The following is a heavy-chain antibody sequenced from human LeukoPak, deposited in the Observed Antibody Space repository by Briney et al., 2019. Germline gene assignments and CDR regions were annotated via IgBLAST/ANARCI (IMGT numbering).Heavy chain of an antibody. Sequence: PGGSLRLSCAASGFTFSSYSMNWVRQAPGEGLEWVSYISSSSSTIYYADSVKGRFTISRDNAKNSLYLQMNSLRAEDTAVYYCARDHPSTVTTFDYWGQGTLVTVSS. V-gene: IGHV3-48*01. CDR1: GFTFSSYS. D-gene: IGHD4-17*01. J-gene: IGHJ4*02. CDR3: ARDHPSTVTTFDY. CDR2: ISSSSSTI.